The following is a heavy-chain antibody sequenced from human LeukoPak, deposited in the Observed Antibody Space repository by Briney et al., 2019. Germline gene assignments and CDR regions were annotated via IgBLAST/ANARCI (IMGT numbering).Heavy chain of an antibody. CDR3: ARAPVVLRVRYYYYGMDV. Sequence: SETLSLTCAVYGGSFSGYYWSWIRQPPGKGLEWIGEINHSGSTNYNPSLKGRVTISVDTSKNQFSLKLSSVTAADTAVYYCARAPVVLRVRYYYYGMDVWGQGTTVTVSS. V-gene: IGHV4-34*01. J-gene: IGHJ6*02. D-gene: IGHD3-10*01. CDR1: GGSFSGYY. CDR2: INHSGST.